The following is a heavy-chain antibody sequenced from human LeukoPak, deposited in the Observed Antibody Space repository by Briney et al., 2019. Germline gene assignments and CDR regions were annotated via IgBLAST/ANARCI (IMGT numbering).Heavy chain of an antibody. CDR1: GGTFSSYA. V-gene: IGHV1-69*04. CDR3: ARSPISSYYDSSKYYFDY. CDR2: IIPILGIA. Sequence: GASVKVSCKASGGTFSSYAISWVRQAPGQGLEWMGRIIPILGIANYAQKFQGRVTITADKSTSTAYMELSSLRSEDTAVYYCARSPISSYYDSSKYYFDYWGQGTLVTVSS. J-gene: IGHJ4*02. D-gene: IGHD3-22*01.